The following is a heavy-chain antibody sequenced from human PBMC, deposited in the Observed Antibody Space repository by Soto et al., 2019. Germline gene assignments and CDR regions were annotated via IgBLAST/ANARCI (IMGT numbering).Heavy chain of an antibody. Sequence: PSKTLSLTCDVSGYSIYSGWHWGWIRQPPGKGLEWIASFHHSGVTYYSPSLKSRVTISADRSTNQVSLKLTSVAAADTAVYYCVRKSGSYEYYFDYWGQGTLVTVSS. CDR1: GYSIYSGWH. CDR2: FHHSGVT. J-gene: IGHJ4*02. CDR3: VRKSGSYEYYFDY. V-gene: IGHV4-38-2*01. D-gene: IGHD1-26*01.